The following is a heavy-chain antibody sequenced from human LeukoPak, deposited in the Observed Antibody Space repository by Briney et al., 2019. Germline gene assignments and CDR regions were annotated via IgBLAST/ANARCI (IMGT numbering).Heavy chain of an antibody. D-gene: IGHD3-10*01. Sequence: GGSHRLSCAASGFTFSNYWMHWVRQAPGKGLVWVSRVNGDGTATNYADSVKGRFTISRDNAKNTLYLQMNSLRPEDTAVYYCARNHDGSVDYWGQGTIVSASS. CDR2: VNGDGTAT. V-gene: IGHV3-74*01. J-gene: IGHJ4*02. CDR3: ARNHDGSVDY. CDR1: GFTFSNYW.